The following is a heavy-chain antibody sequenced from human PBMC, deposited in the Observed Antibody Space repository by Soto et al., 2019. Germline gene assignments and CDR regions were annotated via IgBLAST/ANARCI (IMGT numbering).Heavy chain of an antibody. CDR3: ATISSSDYVSFDY. Sequence: SETLSLTCTVSGGSISSYYWSWIRQSPGKGLEWIGYIYYSGSTNYNPSLKSRVTISVDTSKNQFSLKLSSVTSADTAVYYCATISSSDYVSFDYWVQGTLVT. CDR1: GGSISSYY. D-gene: IGHD6-6*01. J-gene: IGHJ4*02. V-gene: IGHV4-59*13. CDR2: IYYSGST.